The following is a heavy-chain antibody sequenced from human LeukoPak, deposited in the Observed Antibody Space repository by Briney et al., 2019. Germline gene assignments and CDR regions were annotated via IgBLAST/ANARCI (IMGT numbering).Heavy chain of an antibody. J-gene: IGHJ4*02. CDR1: GYTFTSYD. CDR3: ARGEPYDYYGSGRPDY. CDR2: INPSSGNT. D-gene: IGHD3-10*01. Sequence: GESLKISCKASGYTFTSYDINWVRQATGQGLEWMGWINPSSGNTGYAQKFQGRVTMTRNTSISTAYMELSSLRSEDTAVYYCARGEPYDYYGSGRPDYWGQGTLVTVSS. V-gene: IGHV1-8*01.